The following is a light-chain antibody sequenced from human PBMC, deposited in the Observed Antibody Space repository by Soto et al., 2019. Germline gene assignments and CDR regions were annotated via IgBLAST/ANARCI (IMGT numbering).Light chain of an antibody. V-gene: IGKV1-5*03. CDR1: QSISSW. CDR3: QQYNSYWT. J-gene: IGKJ1*01. CDR2: KAS. Sequence: DIQMTQAPSTLSASVGDRVTITCRAIQSISSWLAWYQQKPGKAPKLLIYKASSLESGVPSRFSGSGSGTEFTLTISSLQPDDFATYYCQQYNSYWTFGKGTKVEIK.